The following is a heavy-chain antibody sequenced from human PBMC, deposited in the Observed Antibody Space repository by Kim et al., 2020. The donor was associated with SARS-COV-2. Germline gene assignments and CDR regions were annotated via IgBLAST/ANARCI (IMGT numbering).Heavy chain of an antibody. V-gene: IGHV1-69*13. CDR2: IIPIFGTA. D-gene: IGHD5-18*01. CDR3: ARRTAMVNTFDY. CDR1: GGTFSSYA. Sequence: SVKVSCKASGGTFSSYAISWVRQAPEQGLEWMGGIIPIFGTANYAQKFQGRVTITADESTSTAYMELSSLRSEDTAVYYCARRTAMVNTFDYWGQGTLVTVSS. J-gene: IGHJ4*02.